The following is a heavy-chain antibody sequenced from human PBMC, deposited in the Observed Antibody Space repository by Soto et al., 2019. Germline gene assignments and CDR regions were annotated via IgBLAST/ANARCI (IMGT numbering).Heavy chain of an antibody. Sequence: LKISCKGSGYSFDNYWIGWVRQMPGKGLEWMAIIYPGDSDRRYSPSFQGQVTISADQFISTAYLQWSSLKASDTANYYCVRYRSRDYYYGMDVWGQGTTVTVSS. D-gene: IGHD1-26*01. CDR2: IYPGDSDR. J-gene: IGHJ6*02. CDR3: VRYRSRDYYYGMDV. V-gene: IGHV5-51*01. CDR1: GYSFDNYW.